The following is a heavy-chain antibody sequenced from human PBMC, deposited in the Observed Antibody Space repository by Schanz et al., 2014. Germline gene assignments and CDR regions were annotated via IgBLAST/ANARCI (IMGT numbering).Heavy chain of an antibody. Sequence: QVQLVQSGAEVKKPGASVKVSCKASGYTFTSYDINWVRQATGQGLEWMGWMNSKTGNTGYAQKFQGRVTMTRATSTGAVYMELSSLRSEDTAVYYCARDGEAAAGCDYWGQGTLVTVSS. CDR2: MNSKTGNT. CDR1: GYTFTSYD. V-gene: IGHV1-8*01. D-gene: IGHD6-13*01. J-gene: IGHJ4*02. CDR3: ARDGEAAAGCDY.